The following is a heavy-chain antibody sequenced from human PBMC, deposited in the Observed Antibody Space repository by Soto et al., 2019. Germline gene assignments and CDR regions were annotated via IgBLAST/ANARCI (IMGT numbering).Heavy chain of an antibody. CDR1: VDSINSSQW. V-gene: IGHV4-4*02. J-gene: IGHJ4*02. D-gene: IGHD3-3*02. Sequence: SETLSLTSAFSVDSINSSQWWNWVRQPPGKGLEWISQISHSGNANYNPSLTSRVTISVDKSNNHFSLKLTSVTAADTAVYYCAVRHFWSAPWTARRLHYWGPGPLVTVS. CDR3: AVRHFWSAPWTARRLHY. CDR2: ISHSGNA.